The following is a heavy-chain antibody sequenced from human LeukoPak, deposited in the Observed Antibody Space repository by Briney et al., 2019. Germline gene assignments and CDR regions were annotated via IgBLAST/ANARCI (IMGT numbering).Heavy chain of an antibody. V-gene: IGHV3-23*01. CDR2: LNPV. CDR3: AKDSFSHNGIFDALDI. Sequence: AGGSLRLSCEASGFTFSSYGMHWVRQAPGKGLEWVSSLNPVYYADSVKGRFTISRDDSKNTLFLQMNSLRAEDTAIYYCAKDSFSHNGIFDALDIWGQGTMVTVSS. J-gene: IGHJ3*02. CDR1: GFTFSSYG. D-gene: IGHD2-8*01.